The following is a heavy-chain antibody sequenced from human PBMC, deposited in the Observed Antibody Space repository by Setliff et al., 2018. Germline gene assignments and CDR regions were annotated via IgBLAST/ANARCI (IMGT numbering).Heavy chain of an antibody. CDR1: GFTFSSYG. CDR3: TTGATI. Sequence: GGSLRLSCAASGFTFSSYGMHWVRQAPGKGLEWVAVIWYDGSNKYYAAPVEGRFTISRDDSRNTLSLQMNSLKTEDTAVYYCTTGATIWGQGTMVTVSS. CDR2: IWYDGSNK. J-gene: IGHJ3*02. V-gene: IGHV3-33*01.